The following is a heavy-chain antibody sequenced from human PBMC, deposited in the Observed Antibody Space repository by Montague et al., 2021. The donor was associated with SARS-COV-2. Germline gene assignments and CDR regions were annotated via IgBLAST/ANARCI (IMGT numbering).Heavy chain of an antibody. CDR2: IFKNGET. CDR3: ARYYERSLDV. Sequence: SETLSLTCTVSGGSISNDDWSWIRQPPGKGLDLIVNIFKNGETXXXPSVKSRVIISVATSKSQFSLKVTSVTAADTDVYYCARYYERSLDVWGQGTTVTVSS. D-gene: IGHD3-22*01. V-gene: IGHV4-59*08. J-gene: IGHJ6*02. CDR1: GGSISNDD.